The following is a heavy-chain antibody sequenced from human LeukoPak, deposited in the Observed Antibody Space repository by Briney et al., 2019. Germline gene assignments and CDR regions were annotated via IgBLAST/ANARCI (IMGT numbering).Heavy chain of an antibody. V-gene: IGHV4-61*02. CDR2: VYSGGST. CDR3: ARRSLTALSWFDP. D-gene: IGHD5-18*01. Sequence: SETLSLTCTVSGGSTITGSYYWSWIRQPAGKGLEWIGRVYSGGSTHYNPSLKSRVTISIDTSKNQFSLHLTSVTAADTAVYYCARRSLTALSWFDPWGQGALVTVSS. CDR1: GGSTITGSYY. J-gene: IGHJ5*02.